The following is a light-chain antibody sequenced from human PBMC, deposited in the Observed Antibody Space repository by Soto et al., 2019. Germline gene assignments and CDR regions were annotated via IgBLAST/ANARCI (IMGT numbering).Light chain of an antibody. CDR1: QGIRSE. V-gene: IGKV1-6*01. Sequence: AIQMTQSPSSLSASVGDRAIISCRASQGIRSELAWYQQKPGKAPDLLIYAASTLHPGVPYRFSGSGSGTDFTLTISNLQPEDFATYYCLHDYNCPRTFGQGTKVKIK. CDR2: AAS. CDR3: LHDYNCPRT. J-gene: IGKJ1*01.